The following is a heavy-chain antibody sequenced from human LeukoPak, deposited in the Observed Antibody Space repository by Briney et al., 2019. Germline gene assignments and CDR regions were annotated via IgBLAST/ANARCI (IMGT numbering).Heavy chain of an antibody. V-gene: IGHV3-48*04. CDR2: ISSSSSTI. CDR3: ARGRYYYDSSGYRAGPLYDY. Sequence: PGGSLRLSCAASGFTFSSYSMNWVRQAPGKGLEWVSYISSSSSTIYYADSVKGRFTISRDNAKNSLYLQMNSLRAEDTAVYYCARGRYYYDSSGYRAGPLYDYWGQGTLVTVSS. D-gene: IGHD3-22*01. CDR1: GFTFSSYS. J-gene: IGHJ4*02.